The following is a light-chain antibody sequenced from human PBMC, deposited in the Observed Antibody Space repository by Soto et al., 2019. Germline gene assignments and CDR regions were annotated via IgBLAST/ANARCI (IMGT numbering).Light chain of an antibody. CDR1: QTVISNY. CDR2: SAT. V-gene: IGKV3-20*01. CDR3: LQYATSPIT. J-gene: IGKJ5*01. Sequence: EIVLTQSPGTLSLSPGERATLSCRASQTVISNYLAWYQQKPGQAPRLLIHSATRRATGIPDRFGGSGSGTDFTLTISKLDPEDFEVYFCLQYATSPITFGQGTRLEIK.